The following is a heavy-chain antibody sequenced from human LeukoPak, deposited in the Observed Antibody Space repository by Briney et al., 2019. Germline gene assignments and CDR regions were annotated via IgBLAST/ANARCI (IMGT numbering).Heavy chain of an antibody. CDR3: ARGNYGFDY. CDR1: GFIFSDYE. V-gene: IGHV3-74*03. J-gene: IGHJ4*02. Sequence: GGPLRLSCAASGFIFSDYEMYWVRQAPGKGLVWVSRILADGTTTMYADSVKGRFTISRDNAKNTLYLQMNSLRAEDTAAYYCARGNYGFDYWGQGTLVIVSS. CDR2: ILADGTTT. D-gene: IGHD1-7*01.